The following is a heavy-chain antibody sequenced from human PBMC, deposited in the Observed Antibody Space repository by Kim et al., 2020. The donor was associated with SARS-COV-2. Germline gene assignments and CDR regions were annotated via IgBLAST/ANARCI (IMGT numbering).Heavy chain of an antibody. Sequence: GGSLRLSCAASGFTFSSYEMNWVRQAPGKGLEWVSYISSSGSTIYYADSVKGRFTISRDNAKNSLYLQMNSLRAEDTAVYYCARGNVLVQYNWNYVPEPNLDYWGQGTLVTVSS. CDR2: ISSSGSTI. CDR3: ARGNVLVQYNWNYVPEPNLDY. D-gene: IGHD1-7*01. J-gene: IGHJ4*02. V-gene: IGHV3-48*03. CDR1: GFTFSSYE.